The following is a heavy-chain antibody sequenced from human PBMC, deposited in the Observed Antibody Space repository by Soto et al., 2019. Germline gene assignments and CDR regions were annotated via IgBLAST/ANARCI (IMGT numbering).Heavy chain of an antibody. CDR1: GGSISGYF. V-gene: IGHV4-4*07. CDR3: ARVYDSLLX. CDR2: IYTGGGN. D-gene: IGHD3-16*01. Sequence: SETLSLTCTVSGGSISGYFWNWLRQPAGKGLEWIWRIYTGGGNNYNPSLQSRVTMSTETSKSQLSLKVNSVTAADTAVYYCARVYDSLLXWGQGTLVTVSX. J-gene: IGHJ4*02.